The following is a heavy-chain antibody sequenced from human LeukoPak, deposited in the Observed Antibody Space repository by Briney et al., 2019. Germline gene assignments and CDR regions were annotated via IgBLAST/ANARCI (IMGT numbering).Heavy chain of an antibody. CDR1: GYTFTRYD. CDR3: ARSSGSSHQEYDY. Sequence: GASVKVSCKASGYTFTRYDINWVRQATGQGLEWMGWMNPNSGNTGYAQKFQGRVTITRNTSISTAYMELSSLRSEDTAVYYCARSSGSSHQEYDYWGQGTLVTVSS. CDR2: MNPNSGNT. V-gene: IGHV1-8*03. D-gene: IGHD1-26*01. J-gene: IGHJ4*02.